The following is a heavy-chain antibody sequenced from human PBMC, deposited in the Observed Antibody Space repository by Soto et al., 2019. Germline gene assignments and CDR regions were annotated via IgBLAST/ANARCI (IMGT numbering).Heavy chain of an antibody. CDR2: HYYSGKT. J-gene: IGHJ4*02. V-gene: IGHV4-39*01. Sequence: PSETLSLTCSLSGASMTSTTYCWPLIRQPPGKGLEWVGSHYYSGKTHYNPSLKRRTTISLDRSRNQFSLQVSSVTAAAAAVYYCAQHLPRTGRFDSWGQGTVVPVSS. CDR1: GASMTSTTYC. CDR3: AQHLPRTGRFDS.